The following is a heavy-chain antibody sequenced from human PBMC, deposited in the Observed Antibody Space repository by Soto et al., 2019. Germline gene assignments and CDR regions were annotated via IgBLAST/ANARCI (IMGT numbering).Heavy chain of an antibody. CDR3: ARHSLALRKNNWFDP. V-gene: IGHV4-39*01. Sequence: SETLSLTCTVSGDSIISSDFYWGWVRQPPGKGLEWIGSIFYLGSSYYNPSLKSRVTMSVDTSKNQFSLGLRSVTAADTALYFCARHSLALRKNNWFDPWGQGIMVTVSS. D-gene: IGHD3-3*02. CDR2: IFYLGSS. CDR1: GDSIISSDFY. J-gene: IGHJ5*02.